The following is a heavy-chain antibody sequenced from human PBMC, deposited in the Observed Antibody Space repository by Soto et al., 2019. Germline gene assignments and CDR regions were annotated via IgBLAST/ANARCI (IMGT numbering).Heavy chain of an antibody. CDR2: ISSNSGSV. J-gene: IGHJ4*02. V-gene: IGHV3-9*01. Sequence: EVQLVESGGGLVQPGRSLRLSCAASGFTFNEYAMHWFRQLPGKGLEWVSGISSNSGSVGYADSVKGRFTISRDNAKNSLYLQMSSLKAEDTALYYCAKDALTAVGFHFDYWGQGTPVTVSS. D-gene: IGHD4-17*01. CDR3: AKDALTAVGFHFDY. CDR1: GFTFNEYA.